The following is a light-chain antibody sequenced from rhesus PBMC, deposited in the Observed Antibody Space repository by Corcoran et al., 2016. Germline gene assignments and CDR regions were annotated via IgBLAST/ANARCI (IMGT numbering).Light chain of an antibody. CDR1: QAISSY. V-gene: IGKV1-28*02. CDR2: AAS. J-gene: IGKJ3*01. CDR3: LQYNSYPFT. Sequence: DIQMTQSPSSLSASVGDTVTITCRASQAISSYLNWFQQKPGKDPDLLIYAASSLESGVPSRFSGSGSGTDFTLTISSLQPEDFAVYYCLQYNSYPFTFGPGTKLDIK.